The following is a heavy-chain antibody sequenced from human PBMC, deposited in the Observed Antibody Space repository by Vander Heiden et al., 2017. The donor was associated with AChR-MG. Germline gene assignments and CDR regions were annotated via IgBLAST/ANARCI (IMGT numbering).Heavy chain of an antibody. J-gene: IGHJ1*01. D-gene: IGHD3-3*01. V-gene: IGHV3-23*01. Sequence: EVQLLESGGGLVQPGGSLRLSCAASGFTFRSYAMSWVRQAPGKGLEWVSAISGSGGSTYYADSVKGRFTISRDNSKNTLYLQMNSLRAEDTAVYYCAKAIFGVVIMSSQYFQHWGQGTLVTVSS. CDR3: AKAIFGVVIMSSQYFQH. CDR2: ISGSGGST. CDR1: GFTFRSYA.